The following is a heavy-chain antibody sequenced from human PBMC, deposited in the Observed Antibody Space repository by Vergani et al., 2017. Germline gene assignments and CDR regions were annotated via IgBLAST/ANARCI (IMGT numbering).Heavy chain of an antibody. D-gene: IGHD3-10*01. CDR2: IIPIFGTA. V-gene: IGHV1-69*01. J-gene: IGHJ4*02. Sequence: QVQLVQSGAEVKKPGSSVKFSCKASGGTFSSYAISWVRQAPGQGLEWRGGIIPIFGTANYAQKFQGRVTITADESTSTAYMELSSLRSEDTAVYYCATSTMVRGGSIELFDYWGQGTLVTVSS. CDR1: GGTFSSYA. CDR3: ATSTMVRGGSIELFDY.